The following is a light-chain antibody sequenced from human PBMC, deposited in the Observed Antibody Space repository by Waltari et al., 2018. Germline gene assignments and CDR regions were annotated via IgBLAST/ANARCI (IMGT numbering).Light chain of an antibody. CDR2: LGS. CDR3: MQSLQTPDT. J-gene: IGKJ2*01. V-gene: IGKV2-28*01. CDR1: QSLLHSNGYNY. Sequence: DIVMTQSPLSLPVTPGEPASLSCRYSQSLLHSNGYNYLDWFLQKPGQSPQLLIYLGSNRASGVPDRFSGSGSGTDFTLTISRVEAEDIGVYYCMQSLQTPDTFGQGTKLDIK.